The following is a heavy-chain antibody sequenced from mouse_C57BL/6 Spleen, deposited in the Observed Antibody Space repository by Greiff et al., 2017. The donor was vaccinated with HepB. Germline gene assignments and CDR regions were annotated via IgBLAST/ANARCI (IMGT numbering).Heavy chain of an antibody. J-gene: IGHJ3*01. CDR3: TVNDWGFAY. CDR2: IRLKSDNYAT. D-gene: IGHD4-1*01. V-gene: IGHV6-3*01. CDR1: GFTFSNYW. Sequence: EVKVEESGGGLVQPGGSMKLSCVASGFTFSNYWMNWVRQSPEKGLEWVAQIRLKSDNYATHYAESVKGRFTISRDDSKSSVYLQMNNLRAEDTGIYYCTVNDWGFAYWGQGTLVTVSA.